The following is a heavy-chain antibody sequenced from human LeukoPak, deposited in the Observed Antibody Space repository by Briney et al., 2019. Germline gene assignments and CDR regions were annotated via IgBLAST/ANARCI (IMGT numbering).Heavy chain of an antibody. CDR2: VDGGGGGT. V-gene: IGHV3-23*01. CDR1: GFTLSSYA. D-gene: IGHD6-13*01. J-gene: IGHJ4*02. Sequence: GGSLRLSRAASGFTLSSYAMTWVRQAPGRGLEWVSSVDGGGGGTYYADSVKSRFTISRDNSKDTLYLQMNGLRAEDTAVYFCAKQSAGSAAWYSLHYDFWGQGTLVTVSS. CDR3: AKQSAGSAAWYSLHYDF.